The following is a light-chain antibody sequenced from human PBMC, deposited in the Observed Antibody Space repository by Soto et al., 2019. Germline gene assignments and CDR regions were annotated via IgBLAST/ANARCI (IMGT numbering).Light chain of an antibody. CDR1: QSVSSSY. CDR3: QQYGSSPYT. CDR2: DAS. J-gene: IGKJ2*01. Sequence: EIVLTQSPGTLSLSPGERATLSCRASQSVSSSYLAWYQQKPGQAPRHLIYDASSRATGIPDRFSGSGSGTDFTLTISRLEPEVFAVYFCQQYGSSPYTFGQGTKLEIK. V-gene: IGKV3-20*01.